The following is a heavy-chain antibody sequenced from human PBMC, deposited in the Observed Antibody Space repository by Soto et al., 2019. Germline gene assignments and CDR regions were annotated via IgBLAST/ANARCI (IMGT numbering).Heavy chain of an antibody. CDR3: ARQVLVVVAGRWLDP. D-gene: IGHD2-15*01. Sequence: SSETLSITCAVSGYSISSGYHWGWSRQPPGKGLEWLGSVHHSGSTYHNPSLKSRLTISVDKSKNQFSLNLTSVTAADTAVYYCARQVLVVVAGRWLDPWGQGNLVTVAS. V-gene: IGHV4-38-2*01. J-gene: IGHJ5*02. CDR2: VHHSGST. CDR1: GYSISSGYH.